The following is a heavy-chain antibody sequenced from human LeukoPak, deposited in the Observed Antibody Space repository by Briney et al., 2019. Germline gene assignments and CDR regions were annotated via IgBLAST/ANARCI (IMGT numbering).Heavy chain of an antibody. CDR3: ARKYYYDSSGYYSDAFDI. CDR2: INPNSGGT. Sequence: ASVKVSCKASGYTFTGYYMHWVRQAPGQGLEWMGWINPNSGGTNYAQKFQGRVTMTRDTSISTAYMELSRLRSDDTAVYYCARKYYYDSSGYYSDAFDIWGQGTMVTVS. J-gene: IGHJ3*02. D-gene: IGHD3-22*01. CDR1: GYTFTGYY. V-gene: IGHV1-2*02.